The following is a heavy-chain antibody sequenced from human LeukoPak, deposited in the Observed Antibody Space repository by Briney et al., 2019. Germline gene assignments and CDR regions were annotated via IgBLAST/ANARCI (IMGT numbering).Heavy chain of an antibody. J-gene: IGHJ5*02. CDR2: IYYTGST. D-gene: IGHD6-19*01. CDR3: ARDLSVVAGTPHWFDP. CDR1: GGSISRYY. Sequence: SETLSLTCTVSGGSISRYYWSWIRQPPGRGLEWIGYIYYTGSTNYNPSLKSRVTISVDTSKNQFSLRLSSVTAADTAVYYCARDLSVVAGTPHWFDPWGQGTLVTVSS. V-gene: IGHV4-59*01.